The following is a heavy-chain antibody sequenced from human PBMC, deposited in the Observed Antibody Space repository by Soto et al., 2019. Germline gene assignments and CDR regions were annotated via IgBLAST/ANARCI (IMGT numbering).Heavy chain of an antibody. CDR1: GYTFTSYY. CDR2: INPSGGST. V-gene: IGHV1-46*03. J-gene: IGHJ4*01. CDR3: ASSTYYYDSSGSY. D-gene: IGHD3-22*01. Sequence: ASVKVSCKASGYTFTSYYMHWVRQAPGQGLEWMGIINPSGGSTNYAEKFQGRVTMTRDTSTSTVYMELSSLRFEDTAVYYCASSTYYYDSSGSYWGHGTLVTVS.